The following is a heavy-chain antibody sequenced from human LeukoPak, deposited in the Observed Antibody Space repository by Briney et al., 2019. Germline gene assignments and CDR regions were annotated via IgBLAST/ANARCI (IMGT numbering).Heavy chain of an antibody. D-gene: IGHD3-16*01. CDR1: RGSFSGYY. Sequence: SETLSLTCAVYRGSFSGYYWSWIRQPPGKGLEWIGEVNHRGSTNYNPSLKSRVSISVDTSKNQFSLKVSSVTAADTAVYYCARGRGGAPDYWGQGTLVTVSS. V-gene: IGHV4-34*01. CDR3: ARGRGGAPDY. J-gene: IGHJ4*02. CDR2: VNHRGST.